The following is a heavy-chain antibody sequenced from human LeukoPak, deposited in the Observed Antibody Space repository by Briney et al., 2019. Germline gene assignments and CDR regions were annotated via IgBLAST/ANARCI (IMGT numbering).Heavy chain of an antibody. J-gene: IGHJ3*02. CDR2: INPNSGGT. D-gene: IGHD3-22*01. Sequence: ASVQVSCKASAYTFTGYYMHWVRQAPGQGLEWMGWINPNSGGTNYAQKFHDRVTMTRDTSISTAYMELSRLRSDDTAVYYCARVTMIVVASDAFDIWGQGTMVTVSS. CDR3: ARVTMIVVASDAFDI. CDR1: AYTFTGYY. V-gene: IGHV1-2*02.